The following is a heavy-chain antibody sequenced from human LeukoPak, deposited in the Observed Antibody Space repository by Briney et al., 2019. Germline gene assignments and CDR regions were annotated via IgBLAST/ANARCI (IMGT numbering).Heavy chain of an antibody. V-gene: IGHV4-59*12. CDR3: AREERAAADGY. CDR1: GGSISTYY. CDR2: IYHSGST. Sequence: SETLSLTCTVSGGSISTYYWNWIRQPPGKGLEWIGYIYHSGSTNYNPSLQSRVTISVHTSKNQFSLKLSSVTDADTAVYYCAREERAAADGYWGQGTLVTDSS. D-gene: IGHD6-13*01. J-gene: IGHJ4*02.